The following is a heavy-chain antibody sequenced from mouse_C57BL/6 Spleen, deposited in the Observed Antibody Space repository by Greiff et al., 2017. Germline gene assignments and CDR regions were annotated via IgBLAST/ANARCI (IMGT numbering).Heavy chain of an antibody. CDR1: GYTFTSYW. CDR3: ARSPLYYGSSYGYFDG. D-gene: IGHD1-1*01. V-gene: IGHV1-64*01. J-gene: IGHJ1*03. Sequence: VQLQQPGAELVKPGASVKLSCKASGYTFTSYWMHWVKQRPGQGLEWIGMIHPNSGSTNYNEKFKSKATLTVDKSSSTAYMQLSSLTSEDSAVYYCARSPLYYGSSYGYFDGWGTGTTVTVSS. CDR2: IHPNSGST.